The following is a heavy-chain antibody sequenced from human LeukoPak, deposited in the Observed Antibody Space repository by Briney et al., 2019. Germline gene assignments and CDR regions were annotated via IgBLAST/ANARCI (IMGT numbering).Heavy chain of an antibody. J-gene: IGHJ6*02. CDR2: INAGNGDT. V-gene: IGHV1-3*01. D-gene: IGHD6-19*01. CDR3: ARTGYSSGYYYYYGMDV. Sequence: ASVKVSCKASGYTFTNYAIHWVRQAPGQRLEWMGWINAGNGDTKYSQNFQGRVTITRDTSASTAYMELSSLRSEDTAVYYCARTGYSSGYYYYYGMDVWGQGTTVTVSS. CDR1: GYTFTNYA.